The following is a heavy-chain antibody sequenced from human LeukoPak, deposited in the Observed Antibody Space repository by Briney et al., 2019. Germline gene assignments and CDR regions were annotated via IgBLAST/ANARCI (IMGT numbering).Heavy chain of an antibody. CDR2: IYYSGST. CDR3: ARESRYGGYLGY. D-gene: IGHD1-26*01. V-gene: IGHV4-61*01. CDR1: GGSISSGSYY. Sequence: PSETLSLTCTVSGGSISSGSYYWSWIRQPPGKGLEWIGYIYYSGSTNYNPSLKSRVTISVDTSKNQFSLKLSSVTAADTAVYYCARESRYGGYLGYWGQGTLVTVSS. J-gene: IGHJ4*02.